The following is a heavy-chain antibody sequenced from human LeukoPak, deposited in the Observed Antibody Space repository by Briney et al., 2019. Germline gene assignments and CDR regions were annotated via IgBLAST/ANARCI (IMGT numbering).Heavy chain of an antibody. V-gene: IGHV3-21*01. CDR1: GFTFSSYS. D-gene: IGHD3-22*01. Sequence: GGSLRLSCAASGFTFSSYSMNWVRQAPGKGLEWVSSIRSSSSYIYYADSVKGRFTISRDNAKNSLYLQMNSLRAEDTAVYYCARDQRELDYYDSSGYSDAFDIWGQGTMVTVSS. J-gene: IGHJ3*02. CDR2: IRSSSSYI. CDR3: ARDQRELDYYDSSGYSDAFDI.